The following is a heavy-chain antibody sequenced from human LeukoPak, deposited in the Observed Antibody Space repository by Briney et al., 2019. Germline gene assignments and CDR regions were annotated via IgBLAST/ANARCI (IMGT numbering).Heavy chain of an antibody. Sequence: SETLSLTCTVSGGSISSGGYYWSWIRQHPGKGLEWIGYIYYSGSTYYNPSLKSRVTISVDTSKNQFSLKPSSVTAADTAVYYCARDRYYYDSSGYPTRRFDYWGQGTLVTVSS. V-gene: IGHV4-31*03. CDR3: ARDRYYYDSSGYPTRRFDY. D-gene: IGHD3-22*01. J-gene: IGHJ4*02. CDR1: GGSISSGGYY. CDR2: IYYSGST.